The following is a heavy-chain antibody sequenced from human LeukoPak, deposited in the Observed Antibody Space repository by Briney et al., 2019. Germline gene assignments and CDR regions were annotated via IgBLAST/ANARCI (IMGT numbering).Heavy chain of an antibody. V-gene: IGHV4-61*08. Sequence: PSETLSLTCTVSGGSISSGGYYWSWIRQHPGKGLEWIGYIYYSGSTNYNPSLKSRVTISVDTSKNQFSLKLSSVTAADTAVYYCARDGPLGWFDPWGQGTLVTVSS. CDR2: IYYSGST. CDR3: ARDGPLGWFDP. J-gene: IGHJ5*02. CDR1: GGSISSGGYY.